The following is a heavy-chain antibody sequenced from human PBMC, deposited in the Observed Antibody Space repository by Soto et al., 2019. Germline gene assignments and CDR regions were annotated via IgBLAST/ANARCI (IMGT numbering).Heavy chain of an antibody. CDR1: GYTFTSYG. V-gene: IGHV1-18*01. CDR3: ARVPNFGNYGDYNDAFDI. Sequence: ASVKVSCKASGYTFTSYGISWVRQAPGQGLEWMGWISAYNGNTNYAQKIQGRVTMTTDTSMSTDYMELRSLRSDDTAVYYCARVPNFGNYGDYNDAFDIWGQGTMVTVSS. J-gene: IGHJ3*02. CDR2: ISAYNGNT. D-gene: IGHD4-17*01.